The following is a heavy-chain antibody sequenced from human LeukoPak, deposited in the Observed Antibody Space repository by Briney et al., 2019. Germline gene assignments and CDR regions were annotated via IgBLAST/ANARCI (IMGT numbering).Heavy chain of an antibody. CDR1: GGSFSGYY. D-gene: IGHD1-1*01. J-gene: IGHJ3*02. CDR3: AVQTKGAPDAFDI. CDR2: INHSGST. V-gene: IGHV4-34*01. Sequence: PSETLSLTCAVYGGSFSGYYWSWIRQPPGKGLEWIGEINHSGSTNYNPSLKSRVTISVDTSKNQFSLKLSSVTAADTAVYYCAVQTKGAPDAFDIWGQGTMVTVSS.